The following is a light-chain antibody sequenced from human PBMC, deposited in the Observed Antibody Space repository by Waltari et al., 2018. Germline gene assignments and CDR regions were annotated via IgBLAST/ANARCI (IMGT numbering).Light chain of an antibody. Sequence: QSALTQPPSASGSPGQSVTISCTGTSSDVGGYNYVSWYQQYPGKAPEPIIYEVSRRPSGVPDRFSGSKSGNTASLTVSGLQAEDEADYYCSSYAGITNWVFGGGTKLTVL. CDR3: SSYAGITNWV. V-gene: IGLV2-8*01. CDR1: SSDVGGYNY. J-gene: IGLJ3*02. CDR2: EVS.